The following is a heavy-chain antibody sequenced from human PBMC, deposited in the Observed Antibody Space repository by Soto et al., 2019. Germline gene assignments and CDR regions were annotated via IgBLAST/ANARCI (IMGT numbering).Heavy chain of an antibody. Sequence: SGATLVNPTQTLTLTCTFSAFSLSTGGVGVGWIRQPPGKALEWLALIYWDDDKRYSPSLGSRLTITKDTSKNQVVLTMTNMDPVDTATYYCIQSRCGGDCLQSYASYYYYGMDVWGQGT. D-gene: IGHD2-21*02. CDR1: AFSLSTGGVG. V-gene: IGHV2-5*02. CDR3: IQSRCGGDCLQSYASYYYYGMDV. CDR2: IYWDDDK. J-gene: IGHJ6*02.